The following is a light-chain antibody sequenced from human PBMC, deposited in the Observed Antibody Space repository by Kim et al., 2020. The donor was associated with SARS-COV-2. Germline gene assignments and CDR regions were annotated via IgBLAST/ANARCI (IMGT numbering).Light chain of an antibody. CDR3: QQSYSTPGVT. V-gene: IGKV1-39*01. CDR1: QSISSY. J-gene: IGKJ4*01. Sequence: SVGDRVTITCRASQSISSYLSWYQQKPGKAPKLLIYGASSLHSGVPSRFSGSGSGTDFTLTISSLQPEDFATYYCQQSYSTPGVTFGGGTKVDIK. CDR2: GAS.